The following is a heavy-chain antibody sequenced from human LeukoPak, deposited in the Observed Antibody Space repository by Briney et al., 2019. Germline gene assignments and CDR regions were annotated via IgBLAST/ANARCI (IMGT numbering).Heavy chain of an antibody. V-gene: IGHV1-8*01. CDR3: ARVVTVRGVISDY. Sequence: GASVKVSCKASGYTFTSYDINWVRQATGQGLEWMGWMNPNSGNTGYVQKFQGRVTMTRNTSISTAYMELSSLRSEDTAVYYCARVVTVRGVISDYWGQGTLVTVSS. CDR2: MNPNSGNT. CDR1: GYTFTSYD. J-gene: IGHJ4*02. D-gene: IGHD3-10*01.